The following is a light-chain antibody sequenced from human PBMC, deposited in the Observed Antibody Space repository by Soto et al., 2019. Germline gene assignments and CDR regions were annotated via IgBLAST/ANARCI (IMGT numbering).Light chain of an antibody. V-gene: IGKV3-20*01. J-gene: IGKJ1*01. CDR1: QSVSSN. CDR3: QQYGSSGT. CDR2: DAS. Sequence: EIVMTQSPGTLSVSPGERATLSCRASQSVSSNLAWYQQKPGQAPRLLIYDASNRATGIPARFSGSGSGTDFTLTISRLEPEDFAVYYCQQYGSSGTFGQGTKVDI.